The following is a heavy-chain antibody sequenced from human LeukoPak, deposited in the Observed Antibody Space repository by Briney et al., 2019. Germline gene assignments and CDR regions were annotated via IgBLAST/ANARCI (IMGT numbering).Heavy chain of an antibody. D-gene: IGHD6-13*01. CDR1: GFTFSSYA. Sequence: GGSLRLSCSASGFTFSSYAMHWVRQAPGKGVEYVSAISSNGGSTYYADSVKGRFTISRDNSKNTLYLQMSNLRAEDTAVYYCVKDLRQLVQVDYWGQGTLVTVSS. J-gene: IGHJ4*02. V-gene: IGHV3-64D*09. CDR3: VKDLRQLVQVDY. CDR2: ISSNGGST.